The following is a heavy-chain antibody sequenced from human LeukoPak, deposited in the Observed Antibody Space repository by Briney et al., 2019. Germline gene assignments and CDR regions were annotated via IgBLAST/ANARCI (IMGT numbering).Heavy chain of an antibody. Sequence: PGGSLRLSCAASGFTFSSHWMTWVRQAPGKGLEWVANIKEDGTRKNYVDSVKGRFTISRDNAKNSLYLQMSGLRAEDTALYHCARNNGMDVWGQGTTVIVSS. CDR2: IKEDGTRK. J-gene: IGHJ6*02. CDR3: ARNNGMDV. V-gene: IGHV3-7*03. CDR1: GFTFSSHW.